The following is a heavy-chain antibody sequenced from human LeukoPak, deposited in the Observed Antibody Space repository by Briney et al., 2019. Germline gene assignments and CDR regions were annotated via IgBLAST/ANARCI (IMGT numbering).Heavy chain of an antibody. J-gene: IGHJ6*03. V-gene: IGHV4-39*07. Sequence: TASETLSLTCTVSGGSISSSSYYWGWIRQPPGKGLEWIGSIYYSGSTYYNPSLKSRVTISVDTSKNQFSLKLSSVTAADTAVYYCARVATDFWSGYQPYYYYYYMDVWGKGTTVTVSS. D-gene: IGHD3-3*01. CDR1: GGSISSSSYY. CDR3: ARVATDFWSGYQPYYYYYYMDV. CDR2: IYYSGST.